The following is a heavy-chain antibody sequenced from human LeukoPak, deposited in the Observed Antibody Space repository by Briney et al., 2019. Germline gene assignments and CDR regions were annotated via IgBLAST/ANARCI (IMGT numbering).Heavy chain of an antibody. D-gene: IGHD6-19*01. CDR2: IKQDGSEK. CDR3: ATDLSSGWSPIDY. CDR1: GFTFSTYW. Sequence: PGGSLRLSCAASGFTFSTYWMTWVRQAPGKGLEWVANIKQDGSEKYYVDSVKGRFTISRDNAKNSLFLQMNSLRAEDTAVYYCATDLSSGWSPIDYWGRGTLVTVSS. J-gene: IGHJ4*02. V-gene: IGHV3-7*05.